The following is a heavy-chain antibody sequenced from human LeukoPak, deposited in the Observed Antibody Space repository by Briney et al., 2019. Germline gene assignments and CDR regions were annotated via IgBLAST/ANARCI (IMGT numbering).Heavy chain of an antibody. Sequence: ASVKVSCKASGYTFTSYGISWVRQAPGQGLEWMGWISAYNGNTNYAQKLQGRVTMTTDTSTSTAYMELRSLRSDDTAVYYCARVPLLRYFDWQDTPLSFDYWGQGTLVTVST. D-gene: IGHD3-9*01. CDR2: ISAYNGNT. CDR3: ARVPLLRYFDWQDTPLSFDY. CDR1: GYTFTSYG. J-gene: IGHJ4*02. V-gene: IGHV1-18*01.